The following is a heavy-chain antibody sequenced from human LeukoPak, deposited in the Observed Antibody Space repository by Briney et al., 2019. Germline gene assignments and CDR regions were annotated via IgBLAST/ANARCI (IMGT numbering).Heavy chain of an antibody. CDR1: GYTFTSYD. D-gene: IGHD3-10*01. CDR2: MNPKSGNT. J-gene: IGHJ6*02. Sequence: ASVKVSCKASGYTFTSYDINRVGQATGQGVEGRGWMNPKSGNTGYAQKFQGRVTMTRTTSISTAYMELSSLRSEDTAVYYCAQGIPMVRGVTYYYYGMDVWGQGTTVTVSS. CDR3: AQGIPMVRGVTYYYYGMDV. V-gene: IGHV1-8*01.